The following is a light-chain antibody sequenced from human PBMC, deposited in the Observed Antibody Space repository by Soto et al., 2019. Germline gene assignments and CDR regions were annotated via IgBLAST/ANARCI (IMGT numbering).Light chain of an antibody. CDR1: QDISNY. CDR3: QQYDNLPLT. V-gene: IGKV1-33*01. J-gene: IGKJ5*01. Sequence: DLQMTQSPSSLSASVGDRVTITCQASQDISNYLNWYQQKPGKAPKLLIYDASNLETGVASMFSGSGSGTDFTFSISSLQPEDIATYYCQQYDNLPLTFGQGTRLEIK. CDR2: DAS.